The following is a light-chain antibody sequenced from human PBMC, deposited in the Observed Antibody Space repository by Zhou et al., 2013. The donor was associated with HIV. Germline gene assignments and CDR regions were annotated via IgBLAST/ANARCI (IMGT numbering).Light chain of an antibody. V-gene: IGKV1-16*01. CDR1: QTIATY. CDR3: QQYNYYST. Sequence: DIQMTQSPTSLSASVGDRVTITCRASQTIATYLNWYQQTPGRAPKFLISAASSLQSGVPSRFSGSGSGTEFTLTISSLQPDDFATYYCQQYNYYSTFGQGTKVEIK. CDR2: AAS. J-gene: IGKJ1*01.